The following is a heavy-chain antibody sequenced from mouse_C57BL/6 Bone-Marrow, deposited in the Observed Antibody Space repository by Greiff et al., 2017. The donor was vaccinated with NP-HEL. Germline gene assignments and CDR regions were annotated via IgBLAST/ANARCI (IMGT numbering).Heavy chain of an antibody. J-gene: IGHJ2*01. CDR1: GFTFSSYG. Sequence: EVKLMESGGDLVKPGGSLKLSCAASGFTFSSYGMSWVRQTPDKRLEWVATISSGGSYTYYPDSVKGRFTISRHNAKKTLYLQMSSLKSEHTAMYYCARHLWFFDYWGQGTTLTVSS. V-gene: IGHV5-6*01. CDR3: ARHLWFFDY. D-gene: IGHD1-1*02. CDR2: ISSGGSYT.